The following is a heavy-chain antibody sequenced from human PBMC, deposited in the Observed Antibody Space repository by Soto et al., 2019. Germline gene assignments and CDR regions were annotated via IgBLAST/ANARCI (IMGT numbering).Heavy chain of an antibody. CDR3: ARVERGTATTVVDAFYI. D-gene: IGHD1-1*01. Sequence: QVQLQQWGAGLLKPSETLSLTCAVYGGFVTSGSYYWSWIRQPPGKGLEWIGEMSHSGGTHFNPSLKSRVTISVDTSKNQFTLKMSSVTAADTALYYCARVERGTATTVVDAFYIWGAGTMVTVSS. J-gene: IGHJ3*02. CDR1: GGFVTSGSYY. CDR2: MSHSGGT. V-gene: IGHV4-34*01.